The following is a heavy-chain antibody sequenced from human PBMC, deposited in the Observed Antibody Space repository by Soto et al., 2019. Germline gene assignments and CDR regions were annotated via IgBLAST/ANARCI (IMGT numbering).Heavy chain of an antibody. CDR2: IYYTGST. D-gene: IGHD5-18*01. Sequence: SETLSLTCTVSGGSISGYYWSWIRQPPGKRLEWIGYIYYTGSTNYNPSLRSRVTISVDTSKNQFSLKLSSVTAADTAVYYCARATYTAMVDYWGQGTLVTISS. J-gene: IGHJ4*02. CDR3: ARATYTAMVDY. CDR1: GGSISGYY. V-gene: IGHV4-59*01.